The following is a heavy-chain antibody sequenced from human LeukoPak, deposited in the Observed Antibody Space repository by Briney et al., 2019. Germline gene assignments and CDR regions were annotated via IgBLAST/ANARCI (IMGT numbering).Heavy chain of an antibody. D-gene: IGHD6-19*01. V-gene: IGHV4-39*01. J-gene: IGHJ4*02. Sequence: SETLSLTCTVSGGSLSSSHYYWGWIRQPPGKGLEWIGSIYFSGSTYYNPSRKTRVTISIDTSKNQFSLNLSAVTASARAVYYCASNGEYSGGWFDDYWGQGTLISVSS. CDR3: ASNGEYSGGWFDDY. CDR1: GGSLSSSHYY. CDR2: IYFSGST.